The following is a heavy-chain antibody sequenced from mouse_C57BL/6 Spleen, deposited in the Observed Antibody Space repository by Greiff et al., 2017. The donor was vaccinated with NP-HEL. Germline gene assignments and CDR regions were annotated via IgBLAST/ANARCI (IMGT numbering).Heavy chain of an antibody. D-gene: IGHD1-1*01. CDR1: GFTFSDYG. CDR3: ARPYYGSSYDAY. J-gene: IGHJ3*01. Sequence: EVMLVESGGGLVKPGGSLKLSCAASGFTFSDYGMHWVRQAPEKGLEWVAYISSGSSTIYYADTVKGRFTISRDNAKNTLFLQMTSLRSEDTAMYYCARPYYGSSYDAYWGQGTLVTVSA. CDR2: ISSGSSTI. V-gene: IGHV5-17*01.